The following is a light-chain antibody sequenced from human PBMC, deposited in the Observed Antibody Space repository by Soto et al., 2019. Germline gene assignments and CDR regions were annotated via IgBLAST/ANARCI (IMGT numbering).Light chain of an antibody. CDR1: QSISGSY. V-gene: IGKV3-20*01. Sequence: EIVLTQSPGTLSLSPGERATLSCRASQSISGSYLAWYQQKPGQAPRLLIYGASSTATGIPDRFSGRGSGKHFTLPSSSLDSEDFAVYYCRQEGSPSTFGQGTNVEI. CDR2: GAS. CDR3: RQEGSPST. J-gene: IGKJ1*01.